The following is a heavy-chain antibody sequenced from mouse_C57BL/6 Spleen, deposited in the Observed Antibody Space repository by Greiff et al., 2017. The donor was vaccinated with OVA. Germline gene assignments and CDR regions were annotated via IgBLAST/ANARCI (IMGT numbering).Heavy chain of an antibody. CDR3: AREDYPYHAMDY. D-gene: IGHD2-4*01. Sequence: QVHVKQSGAELVRPGSSVKLSCKASGYTFTSYWMHWVKQRPIQGLEWIGNIDPSDSDTHYNQKFKDKATLTVDKSSSTAYMQLSSLTSEDSAVDYCAREDYPYHAMDYWGQGTTVTVSS. CDR1: GYTFTSYW. V-gene: IGHV1-52*01. J-gene: IGHJ4*01. CDR2: IDPSDSDT.